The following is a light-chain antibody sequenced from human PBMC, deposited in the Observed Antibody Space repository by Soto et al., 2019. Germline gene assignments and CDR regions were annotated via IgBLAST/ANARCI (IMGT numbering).Light chain of an antibody. CDR3: QSYDSSLSGNYV. V-gene: IGLV1-40*01. Sequence: SVLTQPPSVSGAPGQRVTISCTGSSSHIGAGYDVHWYQQLPGTAPKLLIYGNSNRPSGVPDRFSGSKSGTSASLAITGLQAEDEADYYCQSYDSSLSGNYVFGTGTKLTVL. CDR1: SSHIGAGYD. CDR2: GNS. J-gene: IGLJ1*01.